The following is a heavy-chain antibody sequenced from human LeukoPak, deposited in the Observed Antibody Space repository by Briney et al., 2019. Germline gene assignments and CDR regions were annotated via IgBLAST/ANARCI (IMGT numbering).Heavy chain of an antibody. V-gene: IGHV3-11*04. CDR2: ISSSGTPI. J-gene: IGHJ4*02. CDR3: ARGCDNGDYCFDY. CDR1: GFTFRDHF. Sequence: PGGALRLSCAVSGFTFRDHFMTWIRQAPGKGLEWVSYISSSGTPIYYADSVKGRFTISRDNANNAMYLQMNSLRGEDTAEYYCARGCDNGDYCFDYWGQGSLVTVSS. D-gene: IGHD4-17*01.